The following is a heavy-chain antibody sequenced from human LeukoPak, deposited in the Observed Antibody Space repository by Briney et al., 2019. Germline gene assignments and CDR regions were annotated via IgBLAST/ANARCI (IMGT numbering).Heavy chain of an antibody. CDR1: GYSFTDYY. CDR3: XGREVVAGTGPFDY. J-gene: IGHJ4*02. CDR2: INPNSGGT. D-gene: IGHD6-19*01. V-gene: IGHV1-2*02. Sequence: ASVKVSCKASGYSFTDYYMHWVRQAPGQGLEWMGWINPNSGGTNYAQKFQGRVTMTRDTSTSTAYMELSSLRSEDTAVYYCXGREVVAGTGPFDYWGQGTLVTVSS.